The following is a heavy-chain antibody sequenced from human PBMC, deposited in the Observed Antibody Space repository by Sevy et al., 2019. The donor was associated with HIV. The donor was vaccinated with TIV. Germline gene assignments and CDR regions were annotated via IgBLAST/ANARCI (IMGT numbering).Heavy chain of an antibody. CDR2: ISGSGRFT. D-gene: IGHD2-15*01. CDR3: AKGFCSGATCPRDYYYYGMDV. Sequence: GGSLRLSCSASEFTFSSYAMSWVRQAPGKGLEWVSSISGSGRFTYYADFVEGRLIISRDNSKNTRSVQMNSLGAGDTAVYYCAKGFCSGATCPRDYYYYGMDVWGQGTTVTVSS. CDR1: EFTFSSYA. V-gene: IGHV3-23*01. J-gene: IGHJ6*02.